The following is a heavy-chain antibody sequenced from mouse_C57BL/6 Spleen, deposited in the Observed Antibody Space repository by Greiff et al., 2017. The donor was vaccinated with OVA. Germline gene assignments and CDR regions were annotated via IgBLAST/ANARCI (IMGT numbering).Heavy chain of an antibody. Sequence: EVMLVESGGDLVKPGGSLKLSCAASGFTFSSYGMSWVLQTPDKRLEWVATISSGGSYTYYPDSVKGRFTISRDNAKNTLYLQMSSLKSEDTAMYYCARRDYDWYFDVWGTGTTVTVSS. CDR1: GFTFSSYG. D-gene: IGHD2-4*01. J-gene: IGHJ1*03. CDR2: ISSGGSYT. V-gene: IGHV5-6*02. CDR3: ARRDYDWYFDV.